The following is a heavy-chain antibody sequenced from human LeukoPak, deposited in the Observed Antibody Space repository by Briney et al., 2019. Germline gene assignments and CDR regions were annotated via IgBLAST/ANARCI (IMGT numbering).Heavy chain of an antibody. D-gene: IGHD3-10*01. CDR1: GFTFSNYG. CDR2: IWFDGSNK. CDR3: ARGGGDAAFDI. J-gene: IGHJ3*02. Sequence: GGSLRLSCAASGFTFSNYGMHWVRQAPGKGLEWVAVIWFDGSNKYYADSVKGRFTISRDNSKSTLYLQLNSLRAEDTAVYYCARGGGDAAFDIWGQGTMVTVSS. V-gene: IGHV3-33*01.